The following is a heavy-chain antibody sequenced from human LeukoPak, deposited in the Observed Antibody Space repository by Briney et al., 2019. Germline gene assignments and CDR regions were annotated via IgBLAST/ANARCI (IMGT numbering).Heavy chain of an antibody. CDR1: GGSISSSNW. J-gene: IGHJ4*02. CDR3: ATATVTTRPQGYY. CDR2: IYHSGST. D-gene: IGHD4-17*01. Sequence: SETLSLTCAVSGGSISSSNWWSWVRQPPGKGLEWIGEIYHSGSTNYNPSLKSRVTISVDKSKNQFSLKLSSVTAADMAVYYCATATVTTRPQGYYWGQGTLVTVSS. V-gene: IGHV4-4*02.